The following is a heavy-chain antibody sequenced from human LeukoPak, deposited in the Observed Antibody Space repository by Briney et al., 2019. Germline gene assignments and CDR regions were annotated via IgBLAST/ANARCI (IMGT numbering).Heavy chain of an antibody. D-gene: IGHD3-22*01. CDR3: VRVDNSGYLDF. CDR2: ISNGGGST. V-gene: IGHV3-23*01. Sequence: PGGSLRLSCAASGFTFSSYAMNWVRQAPGKGLEWVSTISNGGGSTYYADSAKGRFTISRDNAKSSLYLQMNSLRAEDTAMYYCVRVDNSGYLDFWGQGTLVTVSS. J-gene: IGHJ4*02. CDR1: GFTFSSYA.